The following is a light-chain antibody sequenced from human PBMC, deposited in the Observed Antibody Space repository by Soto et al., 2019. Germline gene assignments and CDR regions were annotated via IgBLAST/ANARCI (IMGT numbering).Light chain of an antibody. Sequence: DVVMTQFPPSLPVTLVHPASISGRSSPSVVHNDGSTYLNWFQQRSGQSPRRLIYKVSNRDSGVPDRFSGSGSGANFTINISRVEAEDVGVYYCMPGTHWPRTVGPVTKVEIK. CDR1: PSVVHNDGSTY. J-gene: IGKJ4*02. V-gene: IGKV2-30*02. CDR2: KVS. CDR3: MPGTHWPRT.